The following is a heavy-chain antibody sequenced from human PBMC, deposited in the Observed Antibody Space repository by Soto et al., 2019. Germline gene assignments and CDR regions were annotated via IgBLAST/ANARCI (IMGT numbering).Heavy chain of an antibody. CDR2: LSGSGGNA. CDR3: AKEGASGSYPPYYYSGMDV. V-gene: IGHV3-23*01. J-gene: IGHJ6*02. CDR1: GFTFSSYA. Sequence: EVQLLESGGGLVQPGGSLRLSCAASGFTFSSYAMSWVRQAPGKGLEWVSTLSGSGGNAYYADSVKGRFSISSDNSKNTLRLQMNSLRADDTAVYYCAKEGASGSYPPYYYSGMDVWGQGTTVTVSS. D-gene: IGHD1-26*01.